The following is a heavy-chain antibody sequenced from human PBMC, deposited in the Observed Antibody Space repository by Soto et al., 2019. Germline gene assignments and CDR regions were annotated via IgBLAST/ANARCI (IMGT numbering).Heavy chain of an antibody. CDR2: VSAYNGNT. Sequence: QVQLVQSGAEVKKPGASVKVSCKASGYTFTRYGISWVRQAPGQGLEWMGWVSAYNGNTNYAQKLQGRVTMTTDTSTSTAYRELRSLRSDDTAVYYCARLWGYGDYGEMGYWGQGTLVTVSS. J-gene: IGHJ4*02. CDR1: GYTFTRYG. CDR3: ARLWGYGDYGEMGY. D-gene: IGHD4-17*01. V-gene: IGHV1-18*01.